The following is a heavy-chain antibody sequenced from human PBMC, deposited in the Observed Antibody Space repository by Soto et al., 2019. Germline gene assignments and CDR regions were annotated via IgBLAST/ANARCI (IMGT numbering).Heavy chain of an antibody. D-gene: IGHD5-18*01. V-gene: IGHV3-30*18. CDR2: ISYDGSNK. J-gene: IGHJ4*02. CDR1: GFTFSSYG. CDR3: AKDGGGYSYHFDY. Sequence: QVQLVESGGGVVQPGRSLRLSCAASGFTFSSYGMHWVRQAPGKGLEWVAVISYDGSNKYYADSVKGRFTISRDNSKNPLYLQMNSLRAEDTAVYYCAKDGGGYSYHFDYWGQGTLVTVSS.